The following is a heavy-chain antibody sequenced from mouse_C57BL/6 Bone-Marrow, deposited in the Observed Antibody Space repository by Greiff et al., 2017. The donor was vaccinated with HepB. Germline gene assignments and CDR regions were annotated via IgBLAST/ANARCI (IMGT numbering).Heavy chain of an antibody. CDR2: IYPRSGNT. CDR1: GYTFTSYG. V-gene: IGHV1-81*01. CDR3: ARQRDYDVIDY. D-gene: IGHD2-4*01. J-gene: IGHJ2*01. Sequence: VMLVESGAELARPGASVKLSCKASGYTFTSYGISWVKQRTGQGLEWIGEIYPRSGNTYYNEKFKGKATLTADKSSSTAYMELRSLTSEDSAVYFCARQRDYDVIDYWGQGTTLTVSS.